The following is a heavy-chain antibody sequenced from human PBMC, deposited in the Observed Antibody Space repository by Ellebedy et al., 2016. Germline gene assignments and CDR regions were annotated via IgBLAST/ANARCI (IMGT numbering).Heavy chain of an antibody. V-gene: IGHV4-59*12. CDR3: ARGRSISMVRGGWFDP. CDR2: IFYSGST. Sequence: SETLSLTCTVSGGSISSYYWSWIRQPPGKGLEWIGYIFYSGSTNYNPSLKSRVTISVDTSKNQFSLKLSSVTAADTAGYYCARGRSISMVRGGWFDPWGQGILVTVSS. CDR1: GGSISSYY. D-gene: IGHD3-10*01. J-gene: IGHJ5*02.